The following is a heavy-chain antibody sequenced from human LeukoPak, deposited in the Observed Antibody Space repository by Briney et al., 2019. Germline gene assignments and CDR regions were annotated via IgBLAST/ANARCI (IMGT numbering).Heavy chain of an antibody. Sequence: PGGSLRLSCAVSGFTFSNFWMSWVRQAPGKGLEWVSVLYSGGTTHYADPVKGRFTISRDNSKNTLYLQMNSLRAEDTAVYYCARDLPDFGNNAQWYFDLWGRGTLVSVFS. J-gene: IGHJ2*01. CDR2: LYSGGTT. CDR1: GFTFSNFW. D-gene: IGHD2/OR15-2a*01. CDR3: ARDLPDFGNNAQWYFDL. V-gene: IGHV3-53*01.